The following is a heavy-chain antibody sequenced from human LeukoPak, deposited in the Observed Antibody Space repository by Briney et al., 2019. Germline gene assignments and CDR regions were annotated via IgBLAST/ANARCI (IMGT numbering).Heavy chain of an antibody. Sequence: ASVKVSCKASGYTFTSYYMHWVRQAPGQGLEWMGIINPSGGSTSYAQKFQGRVTMTTDTSTSTAYMELRSLRSDDTAVYYCARDGPNWEGLGYWGQGTLVTVSS. CDR3: ARDGPNWEGLGY. J-gene: IGHJ4*02. CDR1: GYTFTSYY. V-gene: IGHV1-46*01. D-gene: IGHD1-1*01. CDR2: INPSGGST.